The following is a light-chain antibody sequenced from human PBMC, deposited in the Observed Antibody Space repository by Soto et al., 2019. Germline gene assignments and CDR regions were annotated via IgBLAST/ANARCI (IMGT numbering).Light chain of an antibody. CDR3: QHYNSYSEA. CDR2: KAS. V-gene: IGKV1-5*03. J-gene: IGKJ1*01. Sequence: DIQITQSPSALSSSVLERSTITCRASQSISSWLAWYQQKPGKAPKLLIYKASTLKSGVPSRFSGSGSGTEFTLTISSLQPDDFATYYCQHYNSYSEAFGQGTKVDI. CDR1: QSISSW.